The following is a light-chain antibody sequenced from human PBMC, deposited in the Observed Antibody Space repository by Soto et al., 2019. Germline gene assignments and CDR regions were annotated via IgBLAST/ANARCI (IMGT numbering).Light chain of an antibody. V-gene: IGLV2-14*01. CDR3: SSYTSSSTVV. Sequence: QSALTQPASVYGSPGQSITISCTGTSSDVGGYNYVSWYQQYPGKAPKLMIYDVSDRPSGVSNRFSGSKSGNTASLTISGLQAEDEADYYCSSYTSSSTVVFGGGTKLTVL. J-gene: IGLJ2*01. CDR2: DVS. CDR1: SSDVGGYNY.